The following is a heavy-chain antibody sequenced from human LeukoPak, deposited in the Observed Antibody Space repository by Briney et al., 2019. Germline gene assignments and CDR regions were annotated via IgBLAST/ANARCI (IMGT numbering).Heavy chain of an antibody. CDR1: GFTFSSYS. D-gene: IGHD5-24*01. V-gene: IGHV3-21*01. CDR2: ISSSSSYI. Sequence: GGSLRLSCAASGFTFSSYSMNWVRQAQGKGLEWVSSISSSSSYIYYADSVKGRFTISRDNAKNSLYLQMNSLRAEDTAVYYCARAQFYPGAFDIWGQGTMVTVSS. CDR3: ARAQFYPGAFDI. J-gene: IGHJ3*02.